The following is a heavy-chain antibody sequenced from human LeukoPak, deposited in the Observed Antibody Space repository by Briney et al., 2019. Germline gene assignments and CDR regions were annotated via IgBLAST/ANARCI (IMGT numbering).Heavy chain of an antibody. V-gene: IGHV3-48*03. CDR3: ARDKRQKSGPKRYFDS. CDR1: GFTFSNYE. CDR2: ISSSGSTV. J-gene: IGHJ4*02. Sequence: GGSLRLSCAASGFTFSNYEMAWVRQAPGKGLEGVSYISSSGSTVYYADSVKGRFTISRDNAKNLLLLEMNSLRDEDTAVYYCARDKRQKSGPKRYFDSWGQGTLVTVSS. D-gene: IGHD3-10*01.